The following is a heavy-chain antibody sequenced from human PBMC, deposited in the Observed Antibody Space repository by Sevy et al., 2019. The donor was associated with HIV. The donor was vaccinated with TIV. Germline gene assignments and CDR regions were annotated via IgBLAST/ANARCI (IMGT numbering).Heavy chain of an antibody. D-gene: IGHD3-10*01. J-gene: IGHJ4*02. CDR2: IYSGGST. CDR3: AGRRLVRGFITPLDY. CDR1: GFTVSSNY. Sequence: GGSLRLSCAASGFTVSSNYMSWVRQAPGKGLEWVSVIYSGGSTYYADSVKGRLTISRDNSKNTLYLQMNSLRAEDTAVYYCAGRRLVRGFITPLDYWGQGTLVTVSS. V-gene: IGHV3-53*01.